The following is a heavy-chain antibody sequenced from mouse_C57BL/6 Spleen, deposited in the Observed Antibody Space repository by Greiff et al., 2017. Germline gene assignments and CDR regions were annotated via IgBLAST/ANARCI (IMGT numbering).Heavy chain of an antibody. CDR1: GYTFTSYW. CDR3: TSLRGSSYGFAY. CDR2: IYPGNSDT. V-gene: IGHV1-5*01. J-gene: IGHJ3*01. Sequence: EVQLQQSGTVLARPGASVKMSCKTSGYTFTSYWMHWVKQRPGQGLEWIGAIYPGNSDTSYNQKFKGKAKLTAVTSASTAYMELSSLTNEDSAVYYCTSLRGSSYGFAYWGQGTLVTVAA. D-gene: IGHD1-1*01.